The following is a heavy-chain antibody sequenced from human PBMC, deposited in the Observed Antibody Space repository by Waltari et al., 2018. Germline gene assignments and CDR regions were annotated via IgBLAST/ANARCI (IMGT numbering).Heavy chain of an antibody. J-gene: IGHJ3*02. CDR3: ASLTLGDAFDI. CDR1: GFTFSSSG. D-gene: IGHD7-27*01. V-gene: IGHV3-30*02. CDR2: IRYDGSNK. Sequence: QVQLVESGGGVVQPGGSLRLYCAASGFTFSSSGMHWVRQAPGKGLEWVAFIRYDGSNKYYADSVKGRFTISRDNSKNTLYLQMNSLRAEDTAVYYCASLTLGDAFDIWGQGTMVTVSS.